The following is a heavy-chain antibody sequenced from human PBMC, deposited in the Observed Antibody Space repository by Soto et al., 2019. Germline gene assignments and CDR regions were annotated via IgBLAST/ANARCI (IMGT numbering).Heavy chain of an antibody. CDR2: VYYRGRS. CDR1: GGSVTNSSYY. D-gene: IGHD4-17*01. V-gene: IGHV4-39*01. J-gene: IGHJ4*02. CDR3: VSQRTTVPTQAYFDY. Sequence: SETLSLTCTVSGGSVTNSSYYWGWIRQSPGKGLEWIGSVYYRGRSYSKSSVKSRVTISVDTSKNRFSLSLNSVTASDTAVYFCVSQRTTVPTQAYFDYWGPGVLVTVSS.